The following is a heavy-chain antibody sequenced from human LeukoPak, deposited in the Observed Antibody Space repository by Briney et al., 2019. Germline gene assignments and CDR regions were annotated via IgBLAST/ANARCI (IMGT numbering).Heavy chain of an antibody. CDR3: AKDVRRCNGACT. V-gene: IGHV3-23*01. CDR2: ISASGGDT. Sequence: GRSLRLSCAASGFSFSTYSFSWVRQAPGKGLEWVSGISASGGDTFYADSVKGRFIISRDNSKSTLSLQMNSLRVEDTAIYYCAKDVRRCNGACTWGQGTLVTVSS. J-gene: IGHJ5*02. D-gene: IGHD2-8*01. CDR1: GFSFSTYS.